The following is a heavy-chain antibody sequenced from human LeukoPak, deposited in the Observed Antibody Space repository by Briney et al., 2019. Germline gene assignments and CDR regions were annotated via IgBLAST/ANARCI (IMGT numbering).Heavy chain of an antibody. J-gene: IGHJ3*02. Sequence: SETLSLTCAVSGYSISSGYYWGWIRQPPGKGLEWIGSIYHSGSTYYNPSLKSRVTISVDTSKNQFSLKLTSVTAADTAVYYCARGAVGSTPHVAFDIWGQGTMVTVS. V-gene: IGHV4-38-2*01. CDR2: IYHSGST. CDR1: GYSISSGYY. CDR3: ARGAVGSTPHVAFDI. D-gene: IGHD1-26*01.